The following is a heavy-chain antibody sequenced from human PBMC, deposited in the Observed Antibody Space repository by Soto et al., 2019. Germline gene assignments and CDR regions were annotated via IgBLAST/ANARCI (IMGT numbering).Heavy chain of an antibody. J-gene: IGHJ4*02. D-gene: IGHD1-1*01. CDR3: AQGKISTTGLNY. CDR1: GFTFSSYA. V-gene: IGHV3-23*01. CDR2: ISNSGGST. Sequence: GGSLRLCCAASGFTFSSYAMTWVRQAPGKGLEWVSSISNSGGSTYHADSVKGRFTISRDDSEKTLYLQMNSLRVEDAAIYFCAQGKISTTGLNYWGQGTLVTVSS.